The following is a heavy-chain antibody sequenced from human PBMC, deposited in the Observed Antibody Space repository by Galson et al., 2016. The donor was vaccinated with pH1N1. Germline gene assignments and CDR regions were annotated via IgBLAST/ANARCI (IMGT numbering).Heavy chain of an antibody. D-gene: IGHD3-3*01. CDR1: GFSLRSNGVG. CDR2: IYWTDDK. V-gene: IGHV2-5*01. CDR3: AHSVGTRVFGVVTNFNWFDP. Sequence: PALVKPTQTLTLTCTSSGFSLRSNGVGVGWIRQPPGKALEWLVIYWTDDKRYSPSLKSRLTITKDTSKNQVVLTMTNMDPVDTATYYCAHSVGTRVFGVVTNFNWFDPWGQGTLVTVSS. J-gene: IGHJ5*02.